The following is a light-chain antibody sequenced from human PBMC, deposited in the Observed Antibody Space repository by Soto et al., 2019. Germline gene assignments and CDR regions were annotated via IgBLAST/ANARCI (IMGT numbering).Light chain of an antibody. CDR3: GTWDTSLSAGV. CDR2: DNN. V-gene: IGLV1-51*01. J-gene: IGLJ2*01. CDR1: SSNIGDNY. Sequence: QSVLTQPPSVSAAPGQKVTICCSGSSSNIGDNYVSWYQQFPGTAPKLLIYDNNKRPSGIPDRFSGSTSGTSATLGITGLQTGDEADYYCGTWDTSLSAGVFGGGTKLTVL.